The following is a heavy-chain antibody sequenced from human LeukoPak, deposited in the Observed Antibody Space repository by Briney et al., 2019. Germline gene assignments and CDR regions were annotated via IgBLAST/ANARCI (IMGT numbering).Heavy chain of an antibody. J-gene: IGHJ4*02. Sequence: GGSLKLSCAASGFSLTSYSMNWVRQAPGKGLEWISFISTTSSTIYYADSVKGRFTISRDNAQNSLFLQMNSLRVEDTAVYYCARDFNYWGQGTLVTVSS. V-gene: IGHV3-48*01. CDR3: ARDFNY. CDR2: ISTTSSTI. CDR1: GFSLTSYS.